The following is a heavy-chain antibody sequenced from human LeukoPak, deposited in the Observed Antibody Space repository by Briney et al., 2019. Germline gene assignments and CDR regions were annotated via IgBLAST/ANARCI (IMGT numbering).Heavy chain of an antibody. CDR1: GYSFTSYW. D-gene: IGHD3-10*01. Sequence: GESLKISCKGSGYSFTSYWIGWVRQMPGKGLEWMGIIYPGDSDTRYSPSFQGQVTISADKSVSTAYLQWSSLKASDTAMYYCARLSGLVNSYYYYYYMDVWGKGTTVTVSS. V-gene: IGHV5-51*01. J-gene: IGHJ6*03. CDR3: ARLSGLVNSYYYYYYMDV. CDR2: IYPGDSDT.